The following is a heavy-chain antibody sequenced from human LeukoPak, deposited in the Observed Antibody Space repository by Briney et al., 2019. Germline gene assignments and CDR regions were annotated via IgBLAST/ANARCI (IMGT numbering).Heavy chain of an antibody. CDR1: GGTFTSYA. J-gene: IGHJ6*03. D-gene: IGHD1-7*01. V-gene: IGHV1-69*06. CDR3: ARAELGVYYMDV. Sequence: SVKVSCEASGGTFTSYAISWVRQAPGQGREWMGGIIPIFGTANYAQKFQGRVTITADKSTTTAYMDLSSLRSEDTAVYYCARAELGVYYMDVWGKGTTVTVSS. CDR2: IIPIFGTA.